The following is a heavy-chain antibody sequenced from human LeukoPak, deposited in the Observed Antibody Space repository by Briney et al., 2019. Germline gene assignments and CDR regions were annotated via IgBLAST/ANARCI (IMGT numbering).Heavy chain of an antibody. Sequence: GGSLRLSCAPSGFPFSSYCMLWVRQAPGKGLVWVSRISCDGTIKSYADFVRGRFTISRDNTKNIVYLQTNSLKVEDTAIYFCSRSLFDYWGQG. CDR2: ISCDGTIK. V-gene: IGHV3-74*03. CDR3: SRSLFDY. CDR1: GFPFSSYC. J-gene: IGHJ4*02.